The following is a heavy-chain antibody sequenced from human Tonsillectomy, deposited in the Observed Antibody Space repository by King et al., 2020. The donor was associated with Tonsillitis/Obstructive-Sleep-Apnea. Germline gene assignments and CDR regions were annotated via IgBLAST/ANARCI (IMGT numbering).Heavy chain of an antibody. V-gene: IGHV3-23*04. J-gene: IGHJ4*02. D-gene: IGHD4-23*01. CDR2: ISDSGGSR. Sequence: DVQLVESGGGLVQPGGSLRLSCAASGFTFSSYAMSWVRQAPGKGLEWVSVISDSGGSRYYADSVKGRFTISRDNSQNTLYLQMNSLRAEDTAVYYCAKLYGANSGSHFDYWGQGTLVTVSS. CDR3: AKLYGANSGSHFDY. CDR1: GFTFSSYA.